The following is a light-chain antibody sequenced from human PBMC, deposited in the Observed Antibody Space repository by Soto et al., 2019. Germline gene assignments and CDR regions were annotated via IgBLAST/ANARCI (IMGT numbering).Light chain of an antibody. CDR1: QSVSSSY. V-gene: IGKV3-20*01. J-gene: IGKJ1*01. CDR2: GAS. Sequence: EIVLTQSPGTLSLSPGEGATLSCRASQSVSSSYLAWYQQKPGQAPTLLIYGASNRAAGIPDRFSGSGSGTDFTLTISRLEAEDFATYYCQQYNGYSTWTFGQGTKVEVK. CDR3: QQYNGYSTWT.